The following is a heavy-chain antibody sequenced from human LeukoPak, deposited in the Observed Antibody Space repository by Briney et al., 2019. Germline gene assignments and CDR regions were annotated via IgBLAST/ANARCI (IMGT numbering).Heavy chain of an antibody. J-gene: IGHJ6*02. CDR3: ARDLFPQYYYDSSGTYGMDV. V-gene: IGHV1-3*01. CDR2: INAGNGNT. D-gene: IGHD3-22*01. CDR1: GDSFAYW. Sequence: GESLKISCKVSGDSFAYWIGWVRQAPGQRLEWMGWINAGNGNTKYSQKFQGRVTITRDTSASTAYMELSSLRSEDTAVYYCARDLFPQYYYDSSGTYGMDVWGQGTTVTVSS.